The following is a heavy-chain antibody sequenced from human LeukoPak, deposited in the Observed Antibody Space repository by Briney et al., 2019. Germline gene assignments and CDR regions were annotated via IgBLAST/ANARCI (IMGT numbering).Heavy chain of an antibody. CDR1: GYTFTSYD. CDR2: MNPTIGIA. Sequence: EASVKVSCKASGYTFTSYDINWVRQATGQGLEWMGWMNPTIGIAGYAQKFQGRVTMTRNTSISTAYMELSSLRSEDTAVYYCARDSCSSTSCFYYYYGMDVWGQGTTVTVSS. V-gene: IGHV1-8*01. D-gene: IGHD2-2*01. J-gene: IGHJ6*02. CDR3: ARDSCSSTSCFYYYYGMDV.